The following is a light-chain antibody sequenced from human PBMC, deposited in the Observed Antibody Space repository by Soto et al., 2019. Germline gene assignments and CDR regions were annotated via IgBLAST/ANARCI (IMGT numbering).Light chain of an antibody. CDR1: QSLLHSNGYNY. J-gene: IGKJ3*01. CDR3: MQALQRAT. Sequence: DIVMTQSPLSLPVTPGEPASISCRSSQSLLHSNGYNYLDWYLQKPGQSPQLLIYLGSNRASGVPDRCSGSGSGTDFTLKISRVEAEDVGVYYCMQALQRATFGPGTKVDIK. V-gene: IGKV2-28*01. CDR2: LGS.